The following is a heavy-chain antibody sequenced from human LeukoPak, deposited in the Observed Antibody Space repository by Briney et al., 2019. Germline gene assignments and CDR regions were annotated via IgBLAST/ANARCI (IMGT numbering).Heavy chain of an antibody. CDR2: ISGSGGTT. CDR1: GFTFSSYD. V-gene: IGHV3-23*01. CDR3: ARSRYDSSGYYGIIGN. J-gene: IGHJ4*02. D-gene: IGHD3-22*01. Sequence: QPGGSLRLSCAASGFTFSSYDMSWVRQAPGKGLEWVSAISGSGGTTNYADAVKGRFTISRDNSKSTLYLQMNSLRAEDTAVYYCARSRYDSSGYYGIIGNWGQGTLVTVSS.